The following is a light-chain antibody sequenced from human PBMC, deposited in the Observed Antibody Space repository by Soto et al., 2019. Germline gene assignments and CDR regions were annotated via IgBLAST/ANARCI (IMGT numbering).Light chain of an antibody. CDR2: DVT. V-gene: IGLV2-11*01. Sequence: QSVLTQPRSVSGSPGQSVTISCTGTSSDIGTYNYVSWYQQHPGKAPKLMIYDVTKRPSVVPDRFSGSKSGNTASLTISGLQAEDEADYYCCSYAGSYTLWVFGTGTKLTVL. CDR3: CSYAGSYTLWV. CDR1: SSDIGTYNY. J-gene: IGLJ1*01.